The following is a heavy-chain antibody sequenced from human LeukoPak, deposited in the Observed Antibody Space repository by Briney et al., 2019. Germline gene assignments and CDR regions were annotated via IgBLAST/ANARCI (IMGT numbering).Heavy chain of an antibody. CDR2: GYSFT. CDR3: ARLPQWGVTGSWFDP. V-gene: IGHV5-51*01. Sequence: GYSFTRYSPSFQGQATISADKSISTAYLQWTSLKASDTAIYYCARLPQWGVTGSWFDPWGQGTLVTVSS. D-gene: IGHD2-21*02. J-gene: IGHJ5*02.